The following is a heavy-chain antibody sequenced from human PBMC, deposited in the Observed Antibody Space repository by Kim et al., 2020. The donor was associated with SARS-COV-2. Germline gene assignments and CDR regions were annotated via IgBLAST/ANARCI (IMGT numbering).Heavy chain of an antibody. CDR1: GYTFTSYA. CDR3: ARDHRPCARSSCSEESFD. V-gene: IGHV1-8*03. J-gene: IGHJ5*01. CDR2: INSDSGNT. Sequence: ASVKVSCKASGYTFTSYAIHWVRQATGQGLEWMGWINSDSGNTEYAQMFQGRVTITRNTSVTTAYMEVSNLRAEDTAVYYCARDHRPCARSSCSEESFD. D-gene: IGHD2-15*01.